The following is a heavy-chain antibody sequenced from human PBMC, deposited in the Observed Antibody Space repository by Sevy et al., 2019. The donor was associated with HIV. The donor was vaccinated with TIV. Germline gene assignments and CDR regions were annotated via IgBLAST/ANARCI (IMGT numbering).Heavy chain of an antibody. V-gene: IGHV3-33*01. J-gene: IGHJ6*02. CDR1: GFSFSSFD. Sequence: GGSLRLSCAASGFSFSSFDMHWVRQAPGMGLEWVAVIRYDGSNKHCGDSVKGRFTISRDNSKNALYLQMSSLRAEDTAVYYCAREKVDTSMIFVEYYGMDVWGQGTTVTVSS. CDR3: AREKVDTSMIFVEYYGMDV. D-gene: IGHD5-18*01. CDR2: IRYDGSNK.